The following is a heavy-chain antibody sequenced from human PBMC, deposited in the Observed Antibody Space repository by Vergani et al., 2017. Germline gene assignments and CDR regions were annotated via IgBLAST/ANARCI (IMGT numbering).Heavy chain of an antibody. J-gene: IGHJ4*02. CDR1: GGTFSSYA. CDR2: IIPIFGTA. Sequence: QVQLVQSGAEVKKPGSSVKVSCKASGGTFSSYAISWVRQAPGQGLEWMGGIIPIFGTANYAQKFQGRVPITADESTSTAYMGLSSLSSEDTAVYYCAREGVVAATPGYDYWGQGTLVTVSA. V-gene: IGHV1-69*01. D-gene: IGHD2-15*01. CDR3: AREGVVAATPGYDY.